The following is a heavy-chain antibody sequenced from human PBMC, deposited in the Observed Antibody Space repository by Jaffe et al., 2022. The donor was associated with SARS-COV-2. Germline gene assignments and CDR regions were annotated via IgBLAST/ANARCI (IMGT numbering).Heavy chain of an antibody. J-gene: IGHJ3*02. CDR1: GFTFSSYA. D-gene: IGHD2-15*01. V-gene: IGHV3-23*01. CDR2: ISGSGGST. CDR3: AKVGGGELLLSSPPDAFDI. Sequence: EVQLLESGGGLVQPGGSLRLSCAASGFTFSSYAMSWVRQAPGKGLEWVSAISGSGGSTYYADSVKGRFTISRDNSKNTLYLQMNSLRAEDTAVYYCAKVGGGELLLSSPPDAFDIWGQGTMVTVSS.